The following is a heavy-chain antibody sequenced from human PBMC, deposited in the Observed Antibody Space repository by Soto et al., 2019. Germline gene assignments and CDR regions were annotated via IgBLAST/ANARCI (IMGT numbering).Heavy chain of an antibody. CDR1: GFTFSTYV. Sequence: QVQLVESGGGEVQPGRSLRLSCAASGFTFSTYVMHWVRQAPGKGLEWVALISYDGSNNYYADSVKGRFTIFRDNSKNTLYLQMNRLRAEDTTVYYCARDGPTQYCDTSSYYYHDAFDIWGQGTTVTVSS. D-gene: IGHD3-22*01. CDR3: ARDGPTQYCDTSSYYYHDAFDI. J-gene: IGHJ3*02. CDR2: ISYDGSNN. V-gene: IGHV3-30-3*01.